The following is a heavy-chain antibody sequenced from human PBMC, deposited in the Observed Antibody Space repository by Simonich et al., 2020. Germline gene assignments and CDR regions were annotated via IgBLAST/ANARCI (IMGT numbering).Heavy chain of an antibody. J-gene: IGHJ3*02. CDR3: AKSRIVEATTDAFDI. Sequence: QVQLVESVGGVVQPGRSLRLSCSASGFTFSSYGMHWVRQAPGKGLEWVAVIWYDGSNKYYADPVKGRFNISRDNSKNTLYLQMNSLRAEDTAMYYCAKSRIVEATTDAFDIWGQGTMVTVSS. V-gene: IGHV3-30*18. D-gene: IGHD1-26*01. CDR1: GFTFSSYG. CDR2: IWYDGSNK.